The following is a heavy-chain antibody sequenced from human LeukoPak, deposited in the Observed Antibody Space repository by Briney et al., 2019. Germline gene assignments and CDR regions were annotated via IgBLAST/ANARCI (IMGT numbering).Heavy chain of an antibody. CDR1: GGSISSVNW. V-gene: IGHV4-4*02. CDR2: THHSGVT. J-gene: IGHJ4*02. CDR3: ARYMITFGGVIASFDY. Sequence: SGTLSLTCAVSGGSISSVNWWSWVRQPPGKGLEWIGDTHHSGVTNYNASLKSRVTISVDKSKNQLSLELTSVTAADTAVYYCARYMITFGGVIASFDYWGQGTLVTVSS. D-gene: IGHD3-16*02.